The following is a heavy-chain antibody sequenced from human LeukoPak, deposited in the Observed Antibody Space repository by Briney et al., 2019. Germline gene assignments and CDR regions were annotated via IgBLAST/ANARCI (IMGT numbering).Heavy chain of an antibody. CDR2: IYYSGST. Sequence: SETLSLTCTVSGGSISSSSYYWGWIRQPPGKGLEWIGSIYYSGSTYYNPSLKSRVTISAGTSKNQFSLKLSSVTAADTAVYYCARHGPKYYDFWSGYSYDAFDIWGQGTMVTVPS. CDR3: ARHGPKYYDFWSGYSYDAFDI. D-gene: IGHD3-3*01. V-gene: IGHV4-39*01. CDR1: GGSISSSSYY. J-gene: IGHJ3*02.